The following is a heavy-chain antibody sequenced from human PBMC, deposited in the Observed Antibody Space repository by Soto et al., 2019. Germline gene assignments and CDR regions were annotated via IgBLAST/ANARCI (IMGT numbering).Heavy chain of an antibody. J-gene: IGHJ4*02. CDR2: INQSGSA. V-gene: IGHV4-34*01. D-gene: IGHD3-22*01. CDR3: ARGSRDHTSDYYDSSGYLTSYFDY. Sequence: SETLSLTCTVFGGSFRGYYWSWIRQPPGKGLEWIGEINQSGSANYHPSLKSRVTISLDTSKNQFPLKLSSVTAADTAVYYCARGSRDHTSDYYDSSGYLTSYFDYWGQGTQVTVSS. CDR1: GGSFRGYY.